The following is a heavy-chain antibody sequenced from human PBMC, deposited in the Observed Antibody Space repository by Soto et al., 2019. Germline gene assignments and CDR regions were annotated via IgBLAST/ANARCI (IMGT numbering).Heavy chain of an antibody. CDR3: ARIRFLDWLLSPYFDY. J-gene: IGHJ4*02. Sequence: PGGSLRRSFAASGFTFRDYYMRWIRQAPGKGLEWVSYMSSSGSTIYYADSVKGRCTISRDNAKNSLYLQMNSLRAEDTAVYYCARIRFLDWLLSPYFDYWGQGTLVTVSS. V-gene: IGHV3-11*01. D-gene: IGHD3-3*01. CDR1: GFTFRDYY. CDR2: MSSSGSTI.